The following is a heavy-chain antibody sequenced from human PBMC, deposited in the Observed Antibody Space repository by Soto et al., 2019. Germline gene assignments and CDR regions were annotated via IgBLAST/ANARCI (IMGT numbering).Heavy chain of an antibody. CDR2: INHSGST. Sequence: PSETLSLTCAVYGVSFSGYYWNWIRQPPGKGLEWIGEINHSGSTNYNPSLKSRVTISIDTSKNQFSLKLSSVTAADTAVYYCARGVQLRFLEWSSRPYYYYYMDVWGKGTTVTVSS. CDR3: ARGVQLRFLEWSSRPYYYYYMDV. CDR1: GVSFSGYY. D-gene: IGHD3-3*01. J-gene: IGHJ6*03. V-gene: IGHV4-34*01.